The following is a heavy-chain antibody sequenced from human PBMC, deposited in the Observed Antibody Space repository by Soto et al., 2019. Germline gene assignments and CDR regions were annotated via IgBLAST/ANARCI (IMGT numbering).Heavy chain of an antibody. J-gene: IGHJ4*02. Sequence: SETLSLTCTVSGGSIISYYWSWIRQPPGKGLEWIGYIYYSGSTNYNPSLKSRVTISVDTSKNQFSLKLSSVTAADTAVYYCARGRAGLSRSSSSVARGDSWGQGTLVTVSS. V-gene: IGHV4-59*12. D-gene: IGHD6-13*01. CDR3: ARGRAGLSRSSSSVARGDS. CDR1: GGSIISYY. CDR2: IYYSGST.